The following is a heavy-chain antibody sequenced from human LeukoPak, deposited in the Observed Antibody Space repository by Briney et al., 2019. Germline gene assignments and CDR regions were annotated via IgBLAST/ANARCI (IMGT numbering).Heavy chain of an antibody. CDR2: ISGSGGST. Sequence: PGGSLRLSCAASGFTFSSYSMNWVRQAPGKGLEWVSGISGSGGSTYYADSVKGRFTISRDNSKNTLYLQMNSLRAEDTAVYYCARDLTVTFGYWGQGTLVTVSS. CDR1: GFTFSSYS. CDR3: ARDLTVTFGY. V-gene: IGHV3-23*01. D-gene: IGHD4-11*01. J-gene: IGHJ4*02.